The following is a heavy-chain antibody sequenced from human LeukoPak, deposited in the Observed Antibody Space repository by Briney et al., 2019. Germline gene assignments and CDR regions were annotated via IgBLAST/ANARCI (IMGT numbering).Heavy chain of an antibody. CDR3: AKKTIVGATVDAFDI. CDR1: GFTFSNYG. J-gene: IGHJ3*02. V-gene: IGHV3-30*02. D-gene: IGHD1-26*01. CDR2: IRYDGFNK. Sequence: GGSLRLSCAASGFTFSNYGMHWVRQAPGKGLEWVASIRYDGFNKYYADSLKGRFTISRDNSKNTLYLQMNSLRAEDTAVYYCAKKTIVGATVDAFDIWGQGTMVIVFS.